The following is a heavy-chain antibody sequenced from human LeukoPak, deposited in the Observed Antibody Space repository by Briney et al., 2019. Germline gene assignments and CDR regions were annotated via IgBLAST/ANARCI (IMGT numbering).Heavy chain of an antibody. CDR2: INSDGSST. Sequence: GGSLRLSCAASGFTFSSYWMHWVRQAPGKGLVWVSRINSDGSSTSYADSVKGRFTISRDNSKNTLYLQMNSLRAEDTAVYYCAKDEDYDSSGYCDYWGQGTLVTVSS. CDR3: AKDEDYDSSGYCDY. V-gene: IGHV3-74*01. D-gene: IGHD3-22*01. CDR1: GFTFSSYW. J-gene: IGHJ4*02.